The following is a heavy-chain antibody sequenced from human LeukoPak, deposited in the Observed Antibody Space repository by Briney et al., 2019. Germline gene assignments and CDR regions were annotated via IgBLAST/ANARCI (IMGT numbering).Heavy chain of an antibody. CDR2: ISGSGGST. D-gene: IGHD5-12*01. CDR1: GFTFSSYG. CDR3: ARGRGYSGYDYVWFDP. J-gene: IGHJ5*02. Sequence: GGTLSLSCAASGFTFSSYGMSWVRQAPGKGLEWVSAISGSGGSTYYADSVKGRFTISRDNSKNTLSLQMNSLRPEDTAVYYCARGRGYSGYDYVWFDPWGQGTLVTVSS. V-gene: IGHV3-23*01.